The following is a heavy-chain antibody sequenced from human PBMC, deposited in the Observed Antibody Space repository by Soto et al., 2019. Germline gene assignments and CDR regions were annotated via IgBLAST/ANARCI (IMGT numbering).Heavy chain of an antibody. J-gene: IGHJ6*02. Sequence: GGSLKISCKCSGDSFTSYWIGWVRQMTGKGLEWMGIIYPGDSGTRYSPSFQGQVTISADKSISTAYLQWSSLKASDTAMYYCARHGGYCTNGVCYARRYYYGMDVWGQGTTVTVSS. V-gene: IGHV5-51*01. CDR1: GDSFTSYW. CDR3: ARHGGYCTNGVCYARRYYYGMDV. D-gene: IGHD2-8*01. CDR2: IYPGDSGT.